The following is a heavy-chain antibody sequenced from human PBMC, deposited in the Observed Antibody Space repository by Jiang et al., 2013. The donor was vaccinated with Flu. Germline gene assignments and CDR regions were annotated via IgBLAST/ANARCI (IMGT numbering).Heavy chain of an antibody. J-gene: IGHJ6*02. V-gene: IGHV3-21*01. CDR2: ITSSSSI. D-gene: IGHD3-10*01. Sequence: ESGGGLVKPGGSLRLSCAGSGLTFSSYSMNWVCQAPGKGLEWVSSITSSSSIFYADSVKGRFTISRDNAKNSLYLQMNSLRAEDTAVYYCKGPRGGMDVWGQGTTVTVSS. CDR3: KGPRGGMDV. CDR1: GLTFSSYS.